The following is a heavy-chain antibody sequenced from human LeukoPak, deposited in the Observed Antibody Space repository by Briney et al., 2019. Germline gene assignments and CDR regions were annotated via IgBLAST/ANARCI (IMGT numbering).Heavy chain of an antibody. CDR3: ARLYYDSRGYYWFDR. J-gene: IGHJ5*02. V-gene: IGHV4-39*01. Sequence: SETLSLTCTVSTGSIISTRFYWGWLRHPPGKGLAWLGSIYHSGSTYDNPSPKSRVTISVDRSKNQFSLKLSSVTAADAAVYCGARLYYDSRGYYWFDRWGQGTLVTVSS. CDR1: TGSIISTRFY. CDR2: IYHSGST. D-gene: IGHD3-22*01.